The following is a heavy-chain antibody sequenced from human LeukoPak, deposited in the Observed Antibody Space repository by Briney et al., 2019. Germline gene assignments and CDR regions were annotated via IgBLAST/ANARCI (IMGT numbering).Heavy chain of an antibody. Sequence: PGGSLRLSCAASGFTFSSSEMNWVRQAPGKGLEWVSFISSSGTTIYYADSVKGRFTISRDNAKNSLYLQMNSLRVEDMGVYYCARETRGHYYDSSGPDHWGQGTLVTVSS. CDR2: ISSSGTTI. CDR1: GFTFSSSE. D-gene: IGHD3-22*01. V-gene: IGHV3-48*03. J-gene: IGHJ5*02. CDR3: ARETRGHYYDSSGPDH.